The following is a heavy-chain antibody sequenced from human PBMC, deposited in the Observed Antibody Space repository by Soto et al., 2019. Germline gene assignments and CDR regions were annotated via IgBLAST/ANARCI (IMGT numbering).Heavy chain of an antibody. CDR2: MNPNSGNT. CDR1: GYTFTSYD. CDR3: ARERSAAGTGWFDP. Sequence: QGQLVQSGAEVKKPGASVKVSCKASGYTFTSYDINWVRQATGQGLEWMGWMNPNSGNTGYAQKFQGRVTMTRNTSISTAYMELSSLRSEDTAVYFCARERSAAGTGWFDPWGQGTLVTVSS. J-gene: IGHJ5*02. D-gene: IGHD6-13*01. V-gene: IGHV1-8*01.